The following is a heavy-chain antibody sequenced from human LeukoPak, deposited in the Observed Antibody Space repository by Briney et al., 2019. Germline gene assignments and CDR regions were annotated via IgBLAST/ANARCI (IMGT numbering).Heavy chain of an antibody. Sequence: GGSLRLSCAASGFTFSSYAMHWVRQAPGKGLEWVAVISYDGSNKYYADSVKGRFTISGDNSKNTLYLQVNSLRAEDTAVYYCARYRHLGYWGQGTLVTVSS. CDR3: ARYRHLGY. J-gene: IGHJ4*02. CDR2: ISYDGSNK. V-gene: IGHV3-30-3*01. CDR1: GFTFSSYA.